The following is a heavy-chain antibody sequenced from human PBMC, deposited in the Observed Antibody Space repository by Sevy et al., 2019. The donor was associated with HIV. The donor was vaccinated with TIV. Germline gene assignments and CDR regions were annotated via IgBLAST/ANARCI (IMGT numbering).Heavy chain of an antibody. Sequence: GGSLRLSCTASGFNFDDYGMHWVRQAPGKGLEWVSGISWNSRSIGYADSVKGQFTISRDGAQNSLYLQMSSLRPEDTAFYYCAKDIAVAGPLLYYFDYWGQGTLVTVSS. CDR3: AKDIAVAGPLLYYFDY. D-gene: IGHD6-19*01. J-gene: IGHJ4*02. CDR1: GFNFDDYG. V-gene: IGHV3-9*01. CDR2: ISWNSRSI.